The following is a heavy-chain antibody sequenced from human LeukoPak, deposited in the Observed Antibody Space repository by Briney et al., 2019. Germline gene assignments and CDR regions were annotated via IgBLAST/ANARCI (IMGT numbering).Heavy chain of an antibody. CDR1: GFTFSSYG. V-gene: IGHV3-23*01. D-gene: IGHD3-9*01. J-gene: IGHJ4*01. CDR3: AKSVSGYFDWLRIPPLDY. CDR2: ISGSGGST. Sequence: GGSLRLSCAASGFTFSSYGMSWVRQAPGKGLEWVSAISGSGGSTYYADSVKGRFTISRDNSKNTLYLQMNSLRAEDTAVYYCAKSVSGYFDWLRIPPLDYWGQGTLVTVSS.